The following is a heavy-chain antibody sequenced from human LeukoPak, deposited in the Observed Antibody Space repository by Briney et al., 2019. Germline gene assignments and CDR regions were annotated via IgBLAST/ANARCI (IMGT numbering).Heavy chain of an antibody. CDR3: ARGKTYYYDSSGYYFDY. J-gene: IGHJ4*02. Sequence: GGSLRLSCAASGFTFDDYGMSWVRQAPGKGLEWVSSISSSSSYIYYADSVKGRFTISRDNAKNSLYLQMDSLRAEDTAVYYCARGKTYYYDSSGYYFDYWGQGTLVTVSS. V-gene: IGHV3-21*01. CDR1: GFTFDDYG. CDR2: ISSSSSYI. D-gene: IGHD3-22*01.